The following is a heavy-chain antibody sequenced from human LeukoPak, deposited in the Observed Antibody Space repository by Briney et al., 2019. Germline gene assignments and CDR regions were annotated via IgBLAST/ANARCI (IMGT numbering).Heavy chain of an antibody. Sequence: SGAPSPPPTVPWGSLSSLYLTWVRQPPRERPEWVCFFYNTGSANYNPSFKGRVTLSVDTSKDQFSLKLSSVTAADTAVYYCAREDRDGYNSRGNWFDPWGQGTLVTVSS. D-gene: IGHD5-24*01. CDR2: FYNTGSA. V-gene: IGHV4-59*01. CDR3: AREDRDGYNSRGNWFDP. J-gene: IGHJ5*02. CDR1: WGSLSSLY.